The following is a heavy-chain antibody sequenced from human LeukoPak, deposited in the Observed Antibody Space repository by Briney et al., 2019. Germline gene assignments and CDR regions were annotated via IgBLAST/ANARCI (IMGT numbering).Heavy chain of an antibody. Sequence: GGSLRLSCAASGFTFDDYAMHWVRQAPGKGLEWVSGISWNSGSIGYADSVKGRFTISRDNAKNSLYLQMNSLRAEDMALYYCAKGSRWRQQLVLGGYYFDYWGQGTLVTVSS. V-gene: IGHV3-9*03. D-gene: IGHD6-13*01. CDR3: AKGSRWRQQLVLGGYYFDY. CDR2: ISWNSGSI. J-gene: IGHJ4*02. CDR1: GFTFDDYA.